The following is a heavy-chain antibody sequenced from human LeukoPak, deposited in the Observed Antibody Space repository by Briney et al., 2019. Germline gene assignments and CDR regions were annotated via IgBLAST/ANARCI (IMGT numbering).Heavy chain of an antibody. V-gene: IGHV4-39*01. CDR2: IHNSEST. Sequence: SETLSLTCTVSGGSISTSYYYWGWIRQPPGKGLEWIGNIHNSESTYYNPSLKSRVTISVDTSKNQFSLKLSSVTAADTAVYYCARQVTFGYAYAYYFDYWGQGTLVTVSS. CDR1: GGSISTSYYY. D-gene: IGHD5-18*01. J-gene: IGHJ4*02. CDR3: ARQVTFGYAYAYYFDY.